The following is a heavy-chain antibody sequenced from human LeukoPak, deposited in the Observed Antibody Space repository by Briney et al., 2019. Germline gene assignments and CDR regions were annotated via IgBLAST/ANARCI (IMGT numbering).Heavy chain of an antibody. V-gene: IGHV4-4*02. CDR3: ASSLWSSNWYGDF. D-gene: IGHD6-13*01. J-gene: IGHJ4*02. CDR1: GGSISSSNW. Sequence: SGTLSLTCAVSGGSISSSNWWSWVRQPPGKGLEWIGEIYHSGSTNYNPSLKSRVTISVDKSRNQFSLKLSSVTAADTAVYYCASSLWSSNWYGDFWGQGTLVTVSS. CDR2: IYHSGST.